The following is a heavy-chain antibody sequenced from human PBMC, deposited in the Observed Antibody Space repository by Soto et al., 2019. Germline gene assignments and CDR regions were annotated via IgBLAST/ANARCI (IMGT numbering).Heavy chain of an antibody. V-gene: IGHV5-51*01. J-gene: IGHJ4*02. Sequence: PGESPQISSAGSGYPFTSYLIVSVRPLRGKGLEWMGVTYPFGSDTRYSPSFQGRVTISAVQSTNTAYLKLSSVTAADTAVYYCARAGGSSSWSGYFDYWGQGTLVTGSA. D-gene: IGHD6-13*01. CDR1: GYPFTSYL. CDR3: ARAGGSSSWSGYFDY. CDR2: TYPFGSDT.